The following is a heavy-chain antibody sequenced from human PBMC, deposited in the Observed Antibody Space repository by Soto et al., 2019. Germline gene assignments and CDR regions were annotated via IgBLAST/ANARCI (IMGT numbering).Heavy chain of an antibody. J-gene: IGHJ4*02. D-gene: IGHD3-22*01. CDR3: VRTNSRGQWAAWY. CDR1: GDSVSSGRYY. Sequence: PSETLSLTCIVSGDSVSSGRYYWTWIRQAPGMRLEWIGYIQSSGNTNYNPSLKSRVTISVDTSKNQFSLNLSSVTAADTAVYYCVRTNSRGQWAAWYWGQRTLVTVSS. CDR2: IQSSGNT. V-gene: IGHV4-61*01.